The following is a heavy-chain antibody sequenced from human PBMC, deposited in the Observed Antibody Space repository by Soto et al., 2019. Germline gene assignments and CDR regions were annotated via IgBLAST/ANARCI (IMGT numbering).Heavy chain of an antibody. J-gene: IGHJ4*02. Sequence: SVKVSCKASGGTFSSYAISWVRQAPGQGLEWMGGIIPIFGTANYAQKFQGRVTITADESTSTAYMELSSLRSEDTAVYYCARLAGATHDFDYWGQGTLVTVSS. CDR3: ARLAGATHDFDY. CDR1: GGTFSSYA. V-gene: IGHV1-69*13. D-gene: IGHD1-26*01. CDR2: IIPIFGTA.